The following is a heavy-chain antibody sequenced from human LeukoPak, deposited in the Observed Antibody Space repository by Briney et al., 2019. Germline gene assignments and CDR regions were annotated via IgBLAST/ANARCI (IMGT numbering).Heavy chain of an antibody. CDR3: ARVFEDYYDSSGYYDDY. V-gene: IGHV1-18*01. CDR2: ISAYNGNT. Sequence: GASVKVSCKASGYTFTSYGICWVRQAPGQGLEWMGWISAYNGNTNYAQKLQGRVTMTTDTSTSTAYMELRSLRSDDTAVYYCARVFEDYYDSSGYYDDYWGQGTLVTVSS. J-gene: IGHJ4*02. D-gene: IGHD3-22*01. CDR1: GYTFTSYG.